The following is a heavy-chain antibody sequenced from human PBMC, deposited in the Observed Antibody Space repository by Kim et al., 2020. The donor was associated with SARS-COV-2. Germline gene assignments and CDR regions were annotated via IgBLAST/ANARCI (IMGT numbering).Heavy chain of an antibody. Sequence: GGSLRLSCAASGFTFSSYGMHWVRQAPGKGLEWVAVISYDGSNKYYADSVKGRFTISRDNSKNTLYLQMNSLIAEDTAVYYCAKDTCSSGCPIDYWGQGT. V-gene: IGHV3-30*18. CDR3: AKDTCSSGCPIDY. J-gene: IGHJ4*02. CDR2: ISYDGSNK. D-gene: IGHD6-19*01. CDR1: GFTFSSYG.